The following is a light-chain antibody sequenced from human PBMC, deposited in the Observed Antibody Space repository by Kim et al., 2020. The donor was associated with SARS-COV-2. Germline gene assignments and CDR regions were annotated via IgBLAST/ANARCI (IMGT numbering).Light chain of an antibody. CDR3: QVWDSSSDPRV. CDR2: YDS. CDR1: NIGSKS. V-gene: IGLV3-21*04. J-gene: IGLJ2*01. Sequence: SYELTQPPSVSVAQGKTARITCGGNNIGSKSVHWDQQKPGQAPVLVIYYDSDRPSGIPERFSGSNSGNTATLPISRVEAGDEADYYCQVWDSSSDPRVFGGGTKLTVL.